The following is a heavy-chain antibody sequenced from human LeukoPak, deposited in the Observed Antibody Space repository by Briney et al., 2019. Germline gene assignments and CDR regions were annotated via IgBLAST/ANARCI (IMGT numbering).Heavy chain of an antibody. D-gene: IGHD6-13*01. CDR1: GFIFSNYA. CDR3: ATYSSSWNYFDY. V-gene: IGHV3-30*04. Sequence: GGSLRLSCAASGFIFSNYAMHWVRQAPGKGLEWVAVISYDGSNKDYADSVKGRFTISRDNSKNTLYLQMNSLRAEDTAVYYCATYSSSWNYFDYWGQGTLVTVSS. J-gene: IGHJ4*02. CDR2: ISYDGSNK.